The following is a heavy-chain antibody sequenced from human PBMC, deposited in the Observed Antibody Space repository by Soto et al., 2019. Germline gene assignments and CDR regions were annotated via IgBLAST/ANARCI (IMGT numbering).Heavy chain of an antibody. CDR2: ISGSSSTI. V-gene: IGHV3-21*04. CDR3: SRRSSGWYFDY. J-gene: IGHJ4*02. D-gene: IGHD6-19*01. Sequence: GGSLRLSCEASGFTFSTYTVNGVRQAPGKGLEWVSFISGSSSTIYYADSVKGRFTISRDNSKNTLYLQMNSLRAEDTAVYYCSRRSSGWYFDYWGQGTLVTVSS. CDR1: GFTFSTYT.